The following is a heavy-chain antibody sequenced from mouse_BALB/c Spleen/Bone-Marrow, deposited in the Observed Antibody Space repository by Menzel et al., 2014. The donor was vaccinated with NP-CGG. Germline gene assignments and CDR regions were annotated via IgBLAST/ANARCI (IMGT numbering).Heavy chain of an antibody. Sequence: EAKLMASGGGLVQPGGSLRLSWTTSGFTFTDYYVSWVRQPPGKALERLGFIRNKPNGYTTENSASVTGRFTISRDNSQSILYLQMNTLGTEDSAAYYCARDTRHLDYWGQGTTLTVSS. CDR2: IRNKPNGYTT. V-gene: IGHV7-3*02. CDR1: GFTFTDYY. CDR3: ARDTRHLDY. J-gene: IGHJ2*01.